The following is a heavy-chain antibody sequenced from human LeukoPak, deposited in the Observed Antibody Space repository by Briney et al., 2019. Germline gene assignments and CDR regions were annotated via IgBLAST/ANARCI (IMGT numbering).Heavy chain of an antibody. Sequence: GGSLRLSCAASGFTFSSYGMHWVRQAPGKGLEWMAVISYDGSNKYYADSVKGRFTISRDNSKNTLYLQMNSLRAEDTAVYYCAKVEDYDSSGYLSIDYWGQGTLVTVSS. D-gene: IGHD3-22*01. V-gene: IGHV3-30*18. CDR1: GFTFSSYG. CDR2: ISYDGSNK. CDR3: AKVEDYDSSGYLSIDY. J-gene: IGHJ4*02.